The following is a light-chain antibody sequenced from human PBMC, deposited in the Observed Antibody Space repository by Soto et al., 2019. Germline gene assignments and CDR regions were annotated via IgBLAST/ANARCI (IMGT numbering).Light chain of an antibody. J-gene: IGLJ1*01. Sequence: QSALTQPPSASGSPGQSVTISCTGTKNDIGVYDFVSWYQHHPGKAPRLIIYEVVQRPSGVPDRFSGSKSGNTASLTVSGLQAEDEADYFCKSYAGSNTYVFGSATKV. CDR2: EVV. V-gene: IGLV2-8*01. CDR1: KNDIGVYDF. CDR3: KSYAGSNTYV.